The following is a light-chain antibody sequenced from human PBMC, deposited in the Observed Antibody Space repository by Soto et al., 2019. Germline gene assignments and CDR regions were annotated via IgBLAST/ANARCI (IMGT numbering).Light chain of an antibody. J-gene: IGLJ2*01. CDR3: ATWDYDLSGVI. CDR1: SSNIGSTA. Sequence: QSVLTQPPSVSGTPGQRVSISCSGGSSNIGSTAVDWYQKVPGMAPKLLIYSNDQRPSGVPDRFSGSKSGTSGALVISGLQSEDEADYFCATWDYDLSGVIFGGGTKLTVL. CDR2: SND. V-gene: IGLV1-44*01.